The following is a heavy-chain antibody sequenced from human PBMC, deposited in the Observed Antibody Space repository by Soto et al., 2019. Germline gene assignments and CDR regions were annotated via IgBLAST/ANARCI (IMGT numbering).Heavy chain of an antibody. CDR3: ARTKVVNWFDP. CDR1: GGSISSGGYY. CDR2: IYYSGST. D-gene: IGHD4-17*01. J-gene: IGHJ5*02. V-gene: IGHV4-31*03. Sequence: SETLSLTCTVSGGSISSGGYYWSWIRQHPGKGLEWIGYIYYSGSTYYNPSLKSRVTISVDTSKNQFSLKLSSVTAADTAVYYCARTKVVNWFDPWGQGTLVTVSS.